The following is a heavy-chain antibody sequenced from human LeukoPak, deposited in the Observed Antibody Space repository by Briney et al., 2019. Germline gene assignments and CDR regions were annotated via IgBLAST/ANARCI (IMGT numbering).Heavy chain of an antibody. J-gene: IGHJ4*02. Sequence: ASVKVSCKASGYTFTSYHMHWVRQAPGQGLEWMGIINPSGGSTSYAQKFQGRVTMTRDTSTSTVYMELSSLRSEDTAVYYCARDPPGYSYGYSDFDYWGQGTLVTVSS. D-gene: IGHD5-18*01. V-gene: IGHV1-46*01. CDR3: ARDPPGYSYGYSDFDY. CDR2: INPSGGST. CDR1: GYTFTSYH.